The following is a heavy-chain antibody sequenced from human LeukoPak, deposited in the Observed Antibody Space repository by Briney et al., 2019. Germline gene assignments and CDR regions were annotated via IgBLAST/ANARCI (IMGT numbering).Heavy chain of an antibody. CDR2: IYYSGST. V-gene: IGHV4-59*01. D-gene: IGHD5-24*01. CDR1: GGPITSSY. Sequence: PSETLSLTCTVSGGPITSSYWSWIRQPPGKGLEWIGYIYYSGSTNYKPSLKSRVIISVDTSKNQFSMNLHSVTAADTAIYYCARDRRGQGYNCRISDAFDIWGQGTMVTVSS. CDR3: ARDRRGQGYNCRISDAFDI. J-gene: IGHJ3*02.